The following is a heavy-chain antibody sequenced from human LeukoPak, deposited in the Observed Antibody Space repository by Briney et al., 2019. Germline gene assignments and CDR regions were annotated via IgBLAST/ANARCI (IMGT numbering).Heavy chain of an antibody. D-gene: IGHD3-10*01. Sequence: ASVKVSCKASGGTFSSYAISWVRQAPGQGLEWMGRIIPILGIANYAQKFQGRDTITADKSTSTAYMELSSLRSEDTAVYYCARGVTMVRGVQEYFQHWGQGTLVTVSS. CDR1: GGTFSSYA. CDR3: ARGVTMVRGVQEYFQH. CDR2: IIPILGIA. V-gene: IGHV1-69*04. J-gene: IGHJ1*01.